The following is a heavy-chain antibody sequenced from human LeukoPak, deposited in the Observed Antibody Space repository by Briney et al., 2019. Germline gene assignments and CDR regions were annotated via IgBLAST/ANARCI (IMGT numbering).Heavy chain of an antibody. J-gene: IGHJ6*02. CDR1: GYTFTGYY. Sequence: ASVKVSCKASGYTFTGYYMHWVRQAPGQGLEWMGIINPSGGSTSYAQKFQGRVTMTRDTSTSTVYMELSSLRSEDTAVYYCARAVGAGYYYYYGMDVWGQGTTVTVSS. D-gene: IGHD1-26*01. CDR3: ARAVGAGYYYYYGMDV. CDR2: INPSGGST. V-gene: IGHV1-46*01.